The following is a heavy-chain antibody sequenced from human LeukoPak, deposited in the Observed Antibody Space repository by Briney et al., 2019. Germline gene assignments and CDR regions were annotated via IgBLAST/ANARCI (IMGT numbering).Heavy chain of an antibody. V-gene: IGHV3-53*01. CDR1: GFTVSSNS. Sequence: GGSLRLSCTVSGFTVSSNSMSWVRQAPGKGLEWVSFIYSDNTHYSDSVKGRFTISRDNSKNTLYLQMNSLRAEDTAVYYCARADWQWLPNYWGQGTLVTVSS. D-gene: IGHD6-19*01. CDR2: IYSDNT. CDR3: ARADWQWLPNY. J-gene: IGHJ4*02.